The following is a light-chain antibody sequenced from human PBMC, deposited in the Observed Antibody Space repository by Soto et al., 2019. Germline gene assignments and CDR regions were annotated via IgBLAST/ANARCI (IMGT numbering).Light chain of an antibody. Sequence: IVLTPSPGTLSLSPGERATLSCRASQRVISSYLAWFQQRPGRAPRLLIYGASKRATDIPDRFTGSGSGTDFALTISRLEPEDFAGYYCQQYVNYPWTFGQGTKVDSK. J-gene: IGKJ1*01. CDR3: QQYVNYPWT. CDR1: QRVISSY. CDR2: GAS. V-gene: IGKV3-20*01.